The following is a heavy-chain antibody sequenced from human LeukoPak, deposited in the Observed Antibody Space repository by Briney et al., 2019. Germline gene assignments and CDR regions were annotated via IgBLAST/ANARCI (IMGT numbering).Heavy chain of an antibody. CDR2: IYSGGTT. Sequence: PGGSLRLSCAASGFTVSSNYMNWVRQAPGKGPEWVSVIYSGGTTYYADSVKGRFTISRDNSKNTLYLQMNSLRAEDTAVYYCARESDRITNWFDPWGQGTLVTVSS. CDR3: ARESDRITNWFDP. D-gene: IGHD2-15*01. CDR1: GFTVSSNY. J-gene: IGHJ5*02. V-gene: IGHV3-66*02.